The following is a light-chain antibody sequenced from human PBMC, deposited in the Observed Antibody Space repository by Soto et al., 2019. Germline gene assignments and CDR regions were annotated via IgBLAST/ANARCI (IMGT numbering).Light chain of an antibody. CDR1: NSNIGSNY. J-gene: IGLJ2*01. Sequence: QSVLTQPPSASGTPGQTVTISCSGRNSNIGSNYVYWYQQLPGTAPRLLMYRADQRPSGVPDRFSGSKSGTSASLAISGLRSEDEDDYYCAAWDDTLSGLVFGGGTKLTVL. CDR2: RAD. CDR3: AAWDDTLSGLV. V-gene: IGLV1-47*01.